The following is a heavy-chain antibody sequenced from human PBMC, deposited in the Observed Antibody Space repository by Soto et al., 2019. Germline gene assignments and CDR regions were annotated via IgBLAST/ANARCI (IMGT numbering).Heavy chain of an antibody. CDR3: ARGGMRWLRSRHFDY. CDR2: IIPFFGIA. V-gene: IGHV1-69*12. Sequence: QVQLVQSGAEVKKPGSSVKVSCKASGGTSSSYAISWVRQAPGQGLEWMGGIIPFFGIANYAQKFQGRVTITADESTSTAYMELSSLRSEDTAVYYCARGGMRWLRSRHFDYWGQGTLVTVSS. D-gene: IGHD5-12*01. J-gene: IGHJ4*02. CDR1: GGTSSSYA.